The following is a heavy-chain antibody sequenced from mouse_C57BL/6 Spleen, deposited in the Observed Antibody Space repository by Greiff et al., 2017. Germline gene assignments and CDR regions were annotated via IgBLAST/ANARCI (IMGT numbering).Heavy chain of an antibody. CDR1: GYTFTSYW. V-gene: IGHV1-7*01. CDR2: INPSSGYT. CDR3: ARSTLRGFDD. J-gene: IGHJ2*01. Sequence: VQLLESGAELVTPGASVKLSCTASGYTFTSYWMHWVKQRPGQGLEWIGYINPSSGYTKYTQKFKDKATLTADKSSSTAYMQLRSLTYEDSAVYYCARSTLRGFDDWGQGTTLTVSS. D-gene: IGHD3-2*02.